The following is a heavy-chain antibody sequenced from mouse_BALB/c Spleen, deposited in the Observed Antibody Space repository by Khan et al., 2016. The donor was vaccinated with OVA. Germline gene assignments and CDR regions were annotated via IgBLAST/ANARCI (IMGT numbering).Heavy chain of an antibody. CDR1: GFSLTSYG. V-gene: IGHV2-6*02. Sequence: VQLKESGPGLVAPSRSLSITCTVSGFSLTSYGVHWVRQPPGKGLEWLVVIWSDGSTNYNSVLKSRLSISKDNSKCQVFLKMNSRQPDDTAIYYCARWFDGYSSLYAMDYWGQGTSVTVSS. CDR2: IWSDGST. D-gene: IGHD2-3*01. CDR3: ARWFDGYSSLYAMDY. J-gene: IGHJ4*01.